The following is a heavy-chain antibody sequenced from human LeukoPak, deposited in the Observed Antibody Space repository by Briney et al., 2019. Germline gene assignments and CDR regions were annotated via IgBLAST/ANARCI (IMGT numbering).Heavy chain of an antibody. CDR3: ARVWFLEWLFYFDY. J-gene: IGHJ4*02. D-gene: IGHD3-3*01. Sequence: GGSLRLSCAASGFTYSSYWMNWVRQAPGKGLEWVANIKQDGSEKYYVDSVKGRFTISRDNAKNSLYLQMNSLRAEDTAVYYCARVWFLEWLFYFDYWGQGPLVTVSS. V-gene: IGHV3-7*01. CDR1: GFTYSSYW. CDR2: IKQDGSEK.